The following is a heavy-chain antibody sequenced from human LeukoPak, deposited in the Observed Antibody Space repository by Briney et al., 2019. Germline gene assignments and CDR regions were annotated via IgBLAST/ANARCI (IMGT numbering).Heavy chain of an antibody. CDR2: ISSSSSYI. D-gene: IGHD6-19*01. CDR1: GFTFSSYS. CDR3: ARDSESGWSDY. V-gene: IGHV3-21*01. Sequence: GGSLRLSCAASGFTFSSYSMNWVRQAPGKGLEWVSSISSSSSYIYYADSVKGRFTISRDNAKNSLYLQMNSLRAEDTAVYYCARDSESGWSDYWGQGTLVTVSS. J-gene: IGHJ4*02.